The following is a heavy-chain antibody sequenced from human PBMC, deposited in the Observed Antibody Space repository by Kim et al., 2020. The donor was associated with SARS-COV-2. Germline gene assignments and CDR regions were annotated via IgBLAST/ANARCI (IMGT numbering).Heavy chain of an antibody. Sequence: SRVTMSVDTSKNQFSLKLSSVTAADTAVYYCARDHYDFWSGYYDYYFDYWGQGTLVTVSS. D-gene: IGHD3-3*01. CDR3: ARDHYDFWSGYYDYYFDY. J-gene: IGHJ4*02. V-gene: IGHV4-4*06.